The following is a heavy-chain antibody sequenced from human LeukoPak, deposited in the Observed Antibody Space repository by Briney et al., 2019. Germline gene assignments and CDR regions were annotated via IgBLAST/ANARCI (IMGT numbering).Heavy chain of an antibody. Sequence: GSVQFSCKASGYTFTSYYMHWVRQAPGQGLEWMGWINPNSGDTNYAQKFQGRVTMTRDTSISTAYMELSRLRSDDTAVYYCARATSGYGSDAFDLWGQGTMVTVSS. J-gene: IGHJ3*01. V-gene: IGHV1-2*02. CDR2: INPNSGDT. CDR1: GYTFTSYY. D-gene: IGHD5-12*01. CDR3: ARATSGYGSDAFDL.